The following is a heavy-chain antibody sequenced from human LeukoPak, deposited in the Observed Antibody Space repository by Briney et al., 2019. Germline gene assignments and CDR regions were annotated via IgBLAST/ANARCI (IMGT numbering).Heavy chain of an antibody. D-gene: IGHD1-26*01. Sequence: GGSLRLSCAASGFTVSSNYMSWVRQAPEKGLEWVSVIYSVGTTYYADSVKGRFTIARDNSKNTLYLQMNSLRAEDTAVYYCARASADIVGATSYWGQGPLVPVSS. CDR1: GFTVSSNY. J-gene: IGHJ4*02. CDR2: IYSVGTT. V-gene: IGHV3-53*05. CDR3: ARASADIVGATSY.